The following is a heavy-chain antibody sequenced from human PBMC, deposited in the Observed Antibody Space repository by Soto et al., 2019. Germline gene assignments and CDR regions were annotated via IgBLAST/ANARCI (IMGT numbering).Heavy chain of an antibody. V-gene: IGHV4-34*01. Sequence: PSETLSLTCAVYGGSFSGYYWSWIRQPPGKGLEWIGEINHSGSTNYNPSLKSRVTISVDTAKNQFCLKLSSVTAADTAVYYCASYLIAAAESAPRTWFGPWGEGTLVSLAS. D-gene: IGHD6-13*01. J-gene: IGHJ5*02. CDR3: ASYLIAAAESAPRTWFGP. CDR1: GGSFSGYY. CDR2: INHSGST.